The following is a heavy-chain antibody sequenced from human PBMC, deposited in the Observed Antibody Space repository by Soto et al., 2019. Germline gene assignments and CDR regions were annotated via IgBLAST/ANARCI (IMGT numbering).Heavy chain of an antibody. J-gene: IGHJ6*02. V-gene: IGHV1-18*01. CDR3: ARRGLTWYYDFWSGSYPGYYGMDV. Sequence: GASVKVSCKASGYTFTSYGISCVLQSPLQWLDWMGWISAYNGNTNYAQKLQGRVTMTTDTSTSTAYMELRSLRSDDTAVYYCARRGLTWYYDFWSGSYPGYYGMDVWGQGTTVTVS. D-gene: IGHD3-3*01. CDR2: ISAYNGNT. CDR1: GYTFTSYG.